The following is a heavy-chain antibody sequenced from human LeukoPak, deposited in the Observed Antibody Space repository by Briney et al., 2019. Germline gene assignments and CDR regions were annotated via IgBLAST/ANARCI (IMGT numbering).Heavy chain of an antibody. V-gene: IGHV3-9*03. D-gene: IGHD3-10*01. CDR1: RFTFDYYA. CDR2: IIWNGGST. J-gene: IGHJ4*02. CDR3: AKAKYYGSGSYYNGDYYFDY. Sequence: EAGRSLRLSCAAYRFTFDYYAMHWVRQAPGECLEWVSCIIWNGGSTGYADSVKGRFTISRDNAKHSLYLQMNSLRAEDMALYYCAKAKYYGSGSYYNGDYYFDYWGQGTLVSVSS.